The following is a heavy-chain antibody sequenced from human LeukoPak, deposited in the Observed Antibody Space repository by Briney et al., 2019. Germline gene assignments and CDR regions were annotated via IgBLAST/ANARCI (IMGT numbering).Heavy chain of an antibody. D-gene: IGHD5-24*01. J-gene: IGHJ4*02. CDR2: INPKRGGT. Sequence: GASVKVSCKASGYTFTGDYMHWVRQAPGQGLEWMGWINPKRGGTNYGQKFQGRVTMTRDTSLNTAYMELNRLTSDDTAVYYCATSREMDTRGDYWGQGTLVTVSS. V-gene: IGHV1-2*02. CDR1: GYTFTGDY. CDR3: ATSREMDTRGDY.